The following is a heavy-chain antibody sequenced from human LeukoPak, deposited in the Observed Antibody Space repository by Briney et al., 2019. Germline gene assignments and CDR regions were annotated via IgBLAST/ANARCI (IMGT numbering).Heavy chain of an antibody. CDR1: GFTFSSYA. CDR3: AKGSFRFHDFDY. V-gene: IGHV3-23*01. Sequence: PGGSLRLSCAASGFTFSSYAMSWVRQAPGKGPEWVSAISGSGGSTYYADSVKGRFTISRDNSKNTLYLQMNSLRAEDTAVYYCAKGSFRFHDFDYWGQGTLVTVSS. D-gene: IGHD2-21*01. CDR2: ISGSGGST. J-gene: IGHJ4*02.